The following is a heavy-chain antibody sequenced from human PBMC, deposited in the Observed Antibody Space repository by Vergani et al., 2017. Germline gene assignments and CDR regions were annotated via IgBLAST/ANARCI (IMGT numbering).Heavy chain of an antibody. J-gene: IGHJ5*02. CDR3: AREGRHYYGVGGGFDP. D-gene: IGHD3-10*01. Sequence: QVQLQESGPGLVKPSQTLSLTCTVSGGSLSSGDYYWSWIRQPPGKGLEWIGYIYYSGSTYYNPSLKSRLTMSVDTPKNQFSLKLSSVTAADTAVYYCAREGRHYYGVGGGFDPWDQGTLVTVSP. V-gene: IGHV4-30-4*08. CDR1: GGSLSSGDYY. CDR2: IYYSGST.